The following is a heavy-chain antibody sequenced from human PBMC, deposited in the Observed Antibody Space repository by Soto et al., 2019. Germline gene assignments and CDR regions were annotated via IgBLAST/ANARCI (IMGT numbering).Heavy chain of an antibody. CDR3: ARGDTWFDP. V-gene: IGHV4-31*03. CDR2: IYYSGST. Sequence: QVQLQESGPGLVKPSQTLSLTCTVSGGSISGGGYYWSWMRQLPGNGLEWIGYIYYSGSTYYNPSLQSRVTISVDTSKNQFSLNLNSVTAADTAVYYCARGDTWFDPWGQGTLVTVSS. J-gene: IGHJ5*02. CDR1: GGSISGGGYY.